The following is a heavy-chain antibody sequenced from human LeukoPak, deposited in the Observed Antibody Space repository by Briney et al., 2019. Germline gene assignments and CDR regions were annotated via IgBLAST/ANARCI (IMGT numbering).Heavy chain of an antibody. Sequence: PGGSLRLSCAASGFTFSSHNMNWVRQAPMKGLEWVSSIGTDGSYIYYADSVKGRFTISRDNAKNSLYLQMNSLRTEDTAVYYCGRSRGVDWFDPWGQGTLVTVSS. CDR1: GFTFSSHN. J-gene: IGHJ5*02. D-gene: IGHD2-15*01. V-gene: IGHV3-21*01. CDR3: GRSRGVDWFDP. CDR2: IGTDGSYI.